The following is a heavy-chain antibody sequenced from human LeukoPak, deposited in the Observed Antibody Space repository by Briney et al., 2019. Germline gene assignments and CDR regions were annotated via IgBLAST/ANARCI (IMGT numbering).Heavy chain of an antibody. D-gene: IGHD6-13*01. Sequence: GGSLRLSCAASGFTFNNYALAWVRQTPEKGLECVSAISGDGVSPYYVDSVRGRFTISRDNSKNTLHLQMNTLRAEDTAVYYCASRIATAGSVDYWGQGTLVTVSS. V-gene: IGHV3-23*01. CDR2: ISGDGVSP. J-gene: IGHJ4*02. CDR3: ASRIATAGSVDY. CDR1: GFTFNNYA.